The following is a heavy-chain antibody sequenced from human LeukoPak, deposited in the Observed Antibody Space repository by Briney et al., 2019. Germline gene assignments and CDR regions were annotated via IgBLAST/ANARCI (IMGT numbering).Heavy chain of an antibody. CDR1: GGSISTYY. Sequence: SETLSLTCTVSGGSISTYYWSWIRQPPGKGLEWIGYIYYSGSTSYNPSLKSRVTISVDTSKNQLSLKLSSVTAADTAVYYCAREGGRVTTIFGYWFDPWGQGTLVTVSS. CDR2: IYYSGST. J-gene: IGHJ5*02. V-gene: IGHV4-59*12. CDR3: AREGGRVTTIFGYWFDP. D-gene: IGHD3-3*01.